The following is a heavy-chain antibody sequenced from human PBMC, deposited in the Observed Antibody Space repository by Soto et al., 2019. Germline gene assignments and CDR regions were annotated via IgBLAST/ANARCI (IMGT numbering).Heavy chain of an antibody. V-gene: IGHV1-46*01. J-gene: IGHJ4*02. D-gene: IGHD5-12*01. CDR2: VKPSGGST. CDR3: ARVEGYSADERD. Sequence: QVQLVQSGAEVKRPGDSVTVSCKTSGYIFTSYWIHWVRQAPGQGLGWMGLVKPSGGSTTYAQKCQGRVTMTKDTPTSTVYMELRGQKSADTAVYYCARVEGYSADERDWGQGTLVTVSS. CDR1: GYIFTSYW.